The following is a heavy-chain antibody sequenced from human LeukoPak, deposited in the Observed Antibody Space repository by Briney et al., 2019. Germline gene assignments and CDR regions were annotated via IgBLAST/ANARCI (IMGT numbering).Heavy chain of an antibody. CDR1: GGSISSDH. J-gene: IGHJ3*02. CDR2: IYYSGST. Sequence: SETLSLTCTVSGGSISSDHWNWIRQPPGKGLEWIGSIYYSGSTYYNPSLKSRVTISVDTSKNQFSLKLSSVTAADTAVYYCARTVAIWFGELSSAAAFDIWGQGTMVTVSS. V-gene: IGHV4-39*01. CDR3: ARTVAIWFGELSSAAAFDI. D-gene: IGHD3-10*01.